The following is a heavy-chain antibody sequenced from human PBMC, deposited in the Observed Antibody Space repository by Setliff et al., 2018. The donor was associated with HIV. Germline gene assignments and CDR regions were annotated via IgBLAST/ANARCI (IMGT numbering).Heavy chain of an antibody. CDR3: ARRSSWYGDAFDI. D-gene: IGHD6-13*01. CDR2: IYYSGST. Sequence: PSETPSLTCTVSGASISSSSYYWDWIRQPPGKGLEWIGSIYYSGSTYYNPSLKRRVTISVDTSKNQFSLKLSSVTAADTAVYYCARRSSWYGDAFDIWGQGTMVTVSS. CDR1: GASISSSSYY. J-gene: IGHJ3*02. V-gene: IGHV4-39*01.